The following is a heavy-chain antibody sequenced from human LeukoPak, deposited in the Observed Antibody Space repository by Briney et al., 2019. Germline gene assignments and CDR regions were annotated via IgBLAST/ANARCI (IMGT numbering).Heavy chain of an antibody. Sequence: GGSLRLSCAASRFTFSTYSMNWVRQAPGKGLEWVSSISSRSTYIYYADSVKGRFTISRDNAKNSLYLQINSLRAEDTAVYYCARDCSAYEGLDYWGQGTLVTVSS. CDR1: RFTFSTYS. D-gene: IGHD5-12*01. V-gene: IGHV3-21*01. J-gene: IGHJ4*02. CDR2: ISSRSTYI. CDR3: ARDCSAYEGLDY.